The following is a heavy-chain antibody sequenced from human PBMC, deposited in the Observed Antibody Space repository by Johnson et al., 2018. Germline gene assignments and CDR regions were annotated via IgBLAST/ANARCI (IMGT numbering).Heavy chain of an antibody. D-gene: IGHD5-12*01. CDR2: ISYDGSNK. CDR1: GFTFSSHG. J-gene: IGHJ6*03. Sequence: QVQLVQSGGGVVQXGRSLRLSCEASGFTFSSHGMHWVRQAPGKGLEWVAVISYDGSNKYYADSVKGRFTISRDNSKNTLYLQMNSLRAEDTGVDYGAKEVRGYDYDWDYYYYMDVWGKGTTVTVSS. CDR3: AKEVRGYDYDWDYYYYMDV. V-gene: IGHV3-30*18.